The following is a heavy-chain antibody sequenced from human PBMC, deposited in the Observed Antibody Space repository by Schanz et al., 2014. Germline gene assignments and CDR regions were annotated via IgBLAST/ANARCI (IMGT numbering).Heavy chain of an antibody. CDR3: VKEGTVVSGSPRDY. J-gene: IGHJ4*02. D-gene: IGHD3-10*01. V-gene: IGHV3-30*02. Sequence: QVQLVESGGGVVQPGGSLRLSCAASGFTFSSYGMHWVRQAPGKGLEWVTFIRFDGSDKYYADSVKGRFSVSRDNSKNTLDLQMSSLRADDTAVYYCVKEGTVVSGSPRDYWGQGALVTVSS. CDR2: IRFDGSDK. CDR1: GFTFSSYG.